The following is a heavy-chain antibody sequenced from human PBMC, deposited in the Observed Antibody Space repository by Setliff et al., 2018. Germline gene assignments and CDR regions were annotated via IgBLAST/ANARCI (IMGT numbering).Heavy chain of an antibody. CDR3: ASSSGWIPWIQH. J-gene: IGHJ1*01. V-gene: IGHV3-7*01. D-gene: IGHD3-10*01. CDR1: GFIFSTYW. CDR2: IKQDGSDK. Sequence: GESLKISCIASGFIFSTYWMSWVRQAPGKGLEWVANIKQDGSDKYYVDSVKGRFTISRDNAKNSLFLQMNNLRAEDTALYYCASSSGWIPWIQHWGPGTLVTVSS.